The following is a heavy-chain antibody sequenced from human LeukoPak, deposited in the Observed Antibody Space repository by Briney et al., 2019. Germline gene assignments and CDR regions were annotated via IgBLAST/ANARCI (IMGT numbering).Heavy chain of an antibody. CDR1: GYTFTSYD. D-gene: IGHD3-10*01. Sequence: ASVKVSCKASGYTFTSYDINWVRQATGQGLEWMGWMNPNSGGTNYAQKFQGRVTMTRDTSISTAYMELSRLRSDDTAVYYCAREYALRITMVRGVIAPPFDYWGQGTLVTVSS. V-gene: IGHV1-2*02. J-gene: IGHJ4*02. CDR2: MNPNSGGT. CDR3: AREYALRITMVRGVIAPPFDY.